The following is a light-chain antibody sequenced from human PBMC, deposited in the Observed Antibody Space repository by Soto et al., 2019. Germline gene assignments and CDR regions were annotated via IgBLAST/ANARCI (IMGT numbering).Light chain of an antibody. CDR2: NVT. Sequence: QSALTQPASVXGSXXXXXSISCTGTSSDVGTYNLVSWYQHHPGKAPKLMISNVTKRPSGVPDRFSGSKSGNTASLTISGLQAEDEADYYCCSYAGSYSYVIFGGGTKVTVL. V-gene: IGLV2-11*01. CDR1: SSDVGTYNL. CDR3: CSYAGSYSYVI. J-gene: IGLJ2*01.